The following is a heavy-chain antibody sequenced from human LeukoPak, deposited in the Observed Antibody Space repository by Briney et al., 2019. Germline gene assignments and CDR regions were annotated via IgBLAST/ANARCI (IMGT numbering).Heavy chain of an antibody. V-gene: IGHV3-7*01. CDR1: VFTFSSYW. D-gene: IGHD3-10*01. CDR2: IKQDGSEK. J-gene: IGHJ4*02. CDR3: ARDHAGSGDYFDY. Sequence: GGSLRLSCAASVFTFSSYWMTWVRQAPGKGLEWVANIKQDGSEKYYVDSVKGRFTISRDNAKNSLYLQMNRLRAEDTAVYYCARDHAGSGDYFDYWGQGTLVTVSS.